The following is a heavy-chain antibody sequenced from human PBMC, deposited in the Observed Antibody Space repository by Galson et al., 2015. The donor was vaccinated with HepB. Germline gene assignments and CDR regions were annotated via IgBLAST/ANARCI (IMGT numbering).Heavy chain of an antibody. V-gene: IGHV3-30*04. Sequence: SLRLSCAASGFTFNIYAMHWVRQAPGKGLEWVTVISYDGRVTYYTDSVKGRFTISRDDSKNTLYLQMNSLRGEDTAVYYCARDLVRGEPDYFDYWGQGTLVSVSS. CDR1: GFTFNIYA. CDR3: ARDLVRGEPDYFDY. D-gene: IGHD3-10*01. CDR2: ISYDGRVT. J-gene: IGHJ4*02.